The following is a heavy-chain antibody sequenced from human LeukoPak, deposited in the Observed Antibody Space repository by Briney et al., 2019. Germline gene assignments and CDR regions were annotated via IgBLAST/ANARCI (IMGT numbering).Heavy chain of an antibody. CDR3: AKSSRRDAFDI. CDR1: GLTFTSIA. V-gene: IGHV3-23*01. Sequence: GGSLRLSCAASGLTFTSIAWGGFPRAPGRGLEWVSAISGSGGSTYYADSVKGRFTISRDNSKNTLYLQMNSLRAEDTAVYYCAKSSRRDAFDIWGQGTMVTVSS. CDR2: ISGSGGST. J-gene: IGHJ3*02.